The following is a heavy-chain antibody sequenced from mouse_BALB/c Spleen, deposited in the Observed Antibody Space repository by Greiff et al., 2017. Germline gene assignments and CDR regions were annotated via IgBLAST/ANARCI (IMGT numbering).Heavy chain of an antibody. CDR2: ISSGSSTI. Sequence: EVKLMESGGGLVQPGGSRKLSCAASGFTFSSFGMHWVRQAPEKGLEWVAYISSGSSTIYYADTVKGRFTISRDNPKNTLFLQMTSLRSEDTAMYYCARGGGNYVGYAMDYWGQGTSVTVSS. V-gene: IGHV5-17*02. D-gene: IGHD2-1*01. CDR1: GFTFSSFG. CDR3: ARGGGNYVGYAMDY. J-gene: IGHJ4*01.